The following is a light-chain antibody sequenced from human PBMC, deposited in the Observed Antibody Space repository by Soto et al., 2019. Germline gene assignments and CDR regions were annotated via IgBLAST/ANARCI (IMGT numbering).Light chain of an antibody. J-gene: IGLJ1*01. CDR1: SSDVGGYNY. V-gene: IGLV2-14*01. CDR3: SSYSSSGTLNYV. CDR2: DVR. Sequence: QPVLTQPASVSGSPGQSITISCTGTSSDVGGYNYVSWYQQHPGKAPKLMIYDVRNRPSGVPNRFSGSKSGNTASLTISGLQAEDEADYYCSSYSSSGTLNYVFGTGTKLTVL.